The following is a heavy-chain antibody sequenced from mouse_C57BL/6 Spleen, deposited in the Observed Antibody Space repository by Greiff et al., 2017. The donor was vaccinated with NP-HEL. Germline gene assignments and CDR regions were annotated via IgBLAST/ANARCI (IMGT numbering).Heavy chain of an antibody. D-gene: IGHD2-14*01. CDR1: GFTFSDYY. J-gene: IGHJ2*01. Sequence: EVKLVESGGGLVQPGGSLKLSCAASGFTFSDYYMYWVRQTPEKRLEWVAYISNGGGSTYYPDTVKGRFTISRDNAKNTLYLQMSRLKSEDTAMYYCARYREYFDYWGKGTTLTVSS. CDR2: ISNGGGST. V-gene: IGHV5-12*01. CDR3: ARYREYFDY.